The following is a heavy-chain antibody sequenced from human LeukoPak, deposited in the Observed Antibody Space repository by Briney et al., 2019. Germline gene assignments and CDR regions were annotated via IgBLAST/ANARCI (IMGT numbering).Heavy chain of an antibody. V-gene: IGHV3-21*06. CDR2: ISSSSSYI. CDR1: GFTFSSYT. Sequence: GGSLRLSCAASGFTFSSYTMNWVRQAPGKGLEWVSSISSSSSYIYYADSVKGRFTISRDNAKNSLYLQMNSLRAEETAVYYCAKEPAYHDIGNFDYWGQGTLVTVSS. J-gene: IGHJ4*02. D-gene: IGHD3-22*01. CDR3: AKEPAYHDIGNFDY.